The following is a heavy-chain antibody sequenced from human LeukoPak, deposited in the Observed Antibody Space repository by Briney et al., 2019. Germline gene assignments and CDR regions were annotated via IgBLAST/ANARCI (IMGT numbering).Heavy chain of an antibody. Sequence: GGSLRLSCAVSGFTFSSYAMSWVRQAPGKGLGWVSAISGSGGSTYYADSVKGRFTISRDNSKNTLYLQMNSLRAEDTAVYYCARVSGYGAGYFDYWGQGTLVTVSS. CDR3: ARVSGYGAGYFDY. CDR1: GFTFSSYA. CDR2: ISGSGGST. J-gene: IGHJ4*02. D-gene: IGHD4-17*01. V-gene: IGHV3-23*01.